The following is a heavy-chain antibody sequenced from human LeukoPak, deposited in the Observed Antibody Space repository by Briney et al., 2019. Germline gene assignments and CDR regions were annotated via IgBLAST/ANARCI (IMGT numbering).Heavy chain of an antibody. CDR2: IYTSGST. CDR1: GGSISSYY. J-gene: IGHJ5*02. Sequence: SETLSLTCTVSGGSISSYYWSWIRQPAGKGLEWIGRIYTSGSTNYNPSLKSRVTMSVDTSKNQFSLKLSSVTAADTAVYHCAREFAGLWPATVGWFDPWGQGTLVTVSS. D-gene: IGHD3-16*01. V-gene: IGHV4-4*07. CDR3: AREFAGLWPATVGWFDP.